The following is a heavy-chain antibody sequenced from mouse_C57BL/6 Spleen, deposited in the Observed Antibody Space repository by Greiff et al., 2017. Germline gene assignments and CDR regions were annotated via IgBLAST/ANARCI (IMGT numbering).Heavy chain of an antibody. CDR3: ANYYGSSYDYAMDY. J-gene: IGHJ4*01. CDR2: IYPRSGNT. V-gene: IGHV1-81*01. CDR1: GYTFTSYG. Sequence: VKLQESGAELARPGASVKLSCKASGYTFTSYGISWVKQRTGQGLAWIGEIYPRSGNTYYNEKFKGKATLTADKSSSTAYMELRSLTSEDSAVYFCANYYGSSYDYAMDYWGQGTSVTVSS. D-gene: IGHD1-1*01.